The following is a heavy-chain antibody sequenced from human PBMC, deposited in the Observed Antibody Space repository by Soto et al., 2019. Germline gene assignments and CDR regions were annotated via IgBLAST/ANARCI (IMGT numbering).Heavy chain of an antibody. CDR1: GGTFSSYA. J-gene: IGHJ6*02. D-gene: IGHD2-15*01. CDR3: ARGVAANSYYYYGMDV. Sequence: QVQLVQSGAEVKKPGSSVKVSCKASGGTFSSYAISWVRQAPGQGLEWMGGIIPILGTANYAQKFQGRVTITADKSTSTAYMELSSLRSEDTAVYYCARGVAANSYYYYGMDVWGQGTTVTVSS. CDR2: IIPILGTA. V-gene: IGHV1-69*06.